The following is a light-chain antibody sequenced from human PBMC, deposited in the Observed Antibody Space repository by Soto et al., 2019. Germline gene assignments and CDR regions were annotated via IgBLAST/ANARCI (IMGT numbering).Light chain of an antibody. J-gene: IGKJ1*01. CDR2: GAS. CDR1: QSVGSGH. CDR3: QHFGDSPLWA. V-gene: IGKV3-20*01. Sequence: EIMLTQSPGTLSLSPGERATLSCRASQSVGSGHLAWYQQKPGQTPRLLIYGASTRATGIPDRFSGSGSGTDFTLTISRLEPEDFAVYYCQHFGDSPLWAFGQGTEVEIK.